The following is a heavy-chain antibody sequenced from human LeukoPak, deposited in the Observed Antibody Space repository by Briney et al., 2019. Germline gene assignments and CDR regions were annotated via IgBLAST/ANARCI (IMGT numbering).Heavy chain of an antibody. V-gene: IGHV1-8*01. CDR1: GYTFTSYD. CDR2: MNPNSGNT. Sequence: ASVKVSCKASGYTFTSYDISWVRQATGQGLEWMGWMNPNSGNTGYAQKFQGRVTMTRNTSISTAYMELSSLRSEDTAVYYCARELDTAMVTIFDYWGEETLVSVSS. J-gene: IGHJ4*02. D-gene: IGHD5-18*01. CDR3: ARELDTAMVTIFDY.